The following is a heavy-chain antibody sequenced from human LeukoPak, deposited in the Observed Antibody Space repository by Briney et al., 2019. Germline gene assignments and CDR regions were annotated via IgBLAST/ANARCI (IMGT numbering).Heavy chain of an antibody. CDR3: ARAPRAYDSRPDY. D-gene: IGHD3-22*01. CDR1: GGTFISYA. J-gene: IGHJ4*02. CDR2: IIPIFGTA. Sequence: GASVKVSCKASGGTFISYAISWVRQAPGQGLEWMGGIIPIFGTANYAQKFQGRVTITADESTSTAYMELSSLRSEDTAVYYCARAPRAYDSRPDYWGQGTLVTVSS. V-gene: IGHV1-69*13.